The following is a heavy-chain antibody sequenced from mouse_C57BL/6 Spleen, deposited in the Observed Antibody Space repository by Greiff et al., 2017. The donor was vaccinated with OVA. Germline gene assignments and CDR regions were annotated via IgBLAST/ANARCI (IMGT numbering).Heavy chain of an antibody. V-gene: IGHV1-55*01. D-gene: IGHD1-1*01. J-gene: IGHJ2*01. Sequence: QVQLKQPGAELVKPGASVKMSCKASGYTFTSYWITWVKQRPGQGLEWIGDIYPGSGSTNYNEKFKSKATLTVDTSSSTAYMQLSSLTSEDSAVYYCASLYYYGSSLDYWGQGTTLTVSS. CDR1: GYTFTSYW. CDR3: ASLYYYGSSLDY. CDR2: IYPGSGST.